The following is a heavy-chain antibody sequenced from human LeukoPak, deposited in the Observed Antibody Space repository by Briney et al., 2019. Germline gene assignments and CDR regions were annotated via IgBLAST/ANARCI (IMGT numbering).Heavy chain of an antibody. CDR2: INANSGDT. J-gene: IGHJ4*02. Sequence: ASVKVSCKASGYTFTGYYMHWVRQAPGQGLEWMGWINANSGDTNYAQKFQGRVTMTRDTSISTAYMELSRLRSDDTAVYFCARGRWLGVWGDYWGQGTLVTVSS. D-gene: IGHD6-19*01. CDR1: GYTFTGYY. CDR3: ARGRWLGVWGDY. V-gene: IGHV1-2*02.